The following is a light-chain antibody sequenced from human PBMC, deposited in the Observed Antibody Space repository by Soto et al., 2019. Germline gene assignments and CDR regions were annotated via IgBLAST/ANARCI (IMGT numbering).Light chain of an antibody. CDR2: IHN. CDR3: AAWDDSMSGYV. V-gene: IGLV1-44*01. Sequence: QSALTQPPSATETPGQSDTISCSGSSTNIVTNTANWYQQRPGTAPKLLIYIHNYRPSGVPDRFSASNSGTSATLAISGLQSEDEPDDYCAAWDDSMSGYVFRRGTKGTVL. J-gene: IGLJ1*01. CDR1: STNIVTNT.